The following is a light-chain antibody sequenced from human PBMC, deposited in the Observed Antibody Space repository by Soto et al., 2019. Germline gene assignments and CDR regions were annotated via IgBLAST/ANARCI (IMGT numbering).Light chain of an antibody. CDR3: QQYETFLKT. J-gene: IGKJ1*01. CDR1: QAIRTA. V-gene: IGKV1-17*01. CDR2: AAS. Sequence: IQLTQSPSSLYASVGDRVTITCRASQAIRTALGWYQQKPGKVPKLLIYAASILQSGVPSRFSGSGSGTEFALTISSLQPDDFATYYCQQYETFLKTFGQGTKVDIK.